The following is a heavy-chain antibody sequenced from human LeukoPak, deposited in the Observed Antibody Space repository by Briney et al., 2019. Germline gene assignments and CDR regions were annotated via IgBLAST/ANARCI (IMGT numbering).Heavy chain of an antibody. CDR2: ISWNSGSI. CDR1: GFTFDDYA. Sequence: GGSLRLSCAASGFTFDDYAMHWVRQAPGKGLEWVSGISWNSGSIGYADSVKGRFTISRDNAKNSLYLQMNTLRVEDTAVYYCVAANPTSDYWGQGTLVTVSS. V-gene: IGHV3-9*01. CDR3: VAANPTSDY. J-gene: IGHJ4*02. D-gene: IGHD2-15*01.